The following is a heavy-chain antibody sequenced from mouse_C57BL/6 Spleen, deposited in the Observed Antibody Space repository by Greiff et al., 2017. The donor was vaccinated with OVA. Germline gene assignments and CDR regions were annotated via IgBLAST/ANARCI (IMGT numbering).Heavy chain of an antibody. D-gene: IGHD2-1*01. CDR3: AREGYGNYGVAWFAY. CDR1: GYTFTDYN. CDR2: INPNNGGT. Sequence: EVQLQQSGPELVKPGASVKMSCKASGYTFTDYNMHWVKQSHGKSLEWIGYINPNNGGTSYNQKFKGKATLTVNKSSSTAYMELRSLTSEDSAVYYCAREGYGNYGVAWFAYWGQGTLVTVSA. J-gene: IGHJ3*01. V-gene: IGHV1-22*01.